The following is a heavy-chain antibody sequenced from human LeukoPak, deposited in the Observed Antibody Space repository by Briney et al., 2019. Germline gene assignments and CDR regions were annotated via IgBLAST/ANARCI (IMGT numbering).Heavy chain of an antibody. V-gene: IGHV4-39*01. CDR2: VYYSGST. J-gene: IGHJ4*02. CDR1: GGSISSSNYY. Sequence: SETLSLTCTVSGGSISSSNYYWGWIRQPPGKGLEWIGSVYYSGSTYYNPSLKSRVTISVDTSKNQFSLKLSSVTAADTAVYYCARRPVLRYLGTWGQGTLVTVSS. D-gene: IGHD3-9*01. CDR3: ARRPVLRYLGT.